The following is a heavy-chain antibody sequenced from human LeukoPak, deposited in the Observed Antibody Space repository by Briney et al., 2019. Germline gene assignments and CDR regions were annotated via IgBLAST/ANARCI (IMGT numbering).Heavy chain of an antibody. CDR2: IYYSGST. D-gene: IGHD6-13*01. CDR1: GGSISSSSYY. V-gene: IGHV4-39*01. J-gene: IGHJ6*02. Sequence: PSETLSLTCTVSGGSISSSSYYWGWIRQPPGKGLEWIGSIYYSGSTYYNPSLKSRVTISVDTSKNQFSLKLSSVTAADTAVYYCASAGPDYYYGMDVWGQGTTVTVSS. CDR3: ASAGPDYYYGMDV.